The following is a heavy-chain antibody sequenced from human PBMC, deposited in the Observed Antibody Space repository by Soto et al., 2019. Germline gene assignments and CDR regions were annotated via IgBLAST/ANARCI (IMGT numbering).Heavy chain of an antibody. J-gene: IGHJ6*03. Sequence: TSETLSLTCTVSGGSISSSSYYWGWIRQPPGKGLEWIGSIYYSGSTYYNPSLKSRVTISVDTSKNQFSLKLSSVTAADTAVYYCARHVNGDYGDYDILYYYYYYMDVWGKGTTVTVSS. CDR3: ARHVNGDYGDYDILYYYYYYMDV. V-gene: IGHV4-39*01. CDR1: GGSISSSSYY. D-gene: IGHD4-17*01. CDR2: IYYSGST.